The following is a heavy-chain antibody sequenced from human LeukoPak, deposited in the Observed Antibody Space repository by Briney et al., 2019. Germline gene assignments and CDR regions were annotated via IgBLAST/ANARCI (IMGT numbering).Heavy chain of an antibody. D-gene: IGHD3-22*01. V-gene: IGHV3-21*01. CDR2: ISSSSSYI. Sequence: GGSLRLSCAASGFTFSSYSMNWVRQAPGKGLEWVSSISSSSSYIYYADSVKGRFTISRDNAKNSLYLQMNSLRAEDTAVYYCARERFPFTMTNKTADYWGREPWSPSPQ. CDR3: ARERFPFTMTNKTADY. CDR1: GFTFSSYS. J-gene: IGHJ4*02.